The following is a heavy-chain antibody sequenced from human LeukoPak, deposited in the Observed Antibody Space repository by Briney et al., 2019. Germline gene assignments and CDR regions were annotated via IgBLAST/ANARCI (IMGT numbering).Heavy chain of an antibody. J-gene: IGHJ4*02. CDR2: IWYDGSNK. Sequence: GGSLRLSCAASGFTFSSYAMHWVRQAPGKGLEWVAVIWYDGSNKYYADSVKGRFTISRDNSKNTLYLQMNSLRAEDTAVYYCAKAQEGGISPYFDYWGQGTLVTVSS. CDR3: AKAQEGGISPYFDY. V-gene: IGHV3-30*02. D-gene: IGHD3-16*01. CDR1: GFTFSSYA.